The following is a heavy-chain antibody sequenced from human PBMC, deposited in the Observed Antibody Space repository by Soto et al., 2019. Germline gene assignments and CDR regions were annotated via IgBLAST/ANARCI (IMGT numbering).Heavy chain of an antibody. V-gene: IGHV4-34*01. J-gene: IGHJ3*02. CDR2: INHSRST. CDR3: ARGRSSGYYGRNAFDI. Sequence: SETLSLTCAVYGGSFSGYYWSWIRQPPGKGLEWIEEINHSRSTNYNPSLKSRVTISVDTAKNQFSLKLSSVTAAETAVYYCARGRSSGYYGRNAFDIWGQGKMVT. CDR1: GGSFSGYY. D-gene: IGHD3-22*01.